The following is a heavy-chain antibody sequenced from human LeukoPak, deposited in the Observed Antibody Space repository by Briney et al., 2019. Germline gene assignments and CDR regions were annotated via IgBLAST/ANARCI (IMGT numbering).Heavy chain of an antibody. CDR2: ISAYNGNT. J-gene: IGHJ4*02. CDR3: ARDRGTLWFGELLYALDY. D-gene: IGHD3-10*01. CDR1: GYTFTSYG. Sequence: GASVKVSCKASGYTFTSYGISWVRQAPGQGLEWMGWISAYNGNTNYAQKLQVRVTMTTDTSTSTAYMELRSLRSDDTAVYYCARDRGTLWFGELLYALDYWGQGTLVTVSS. V-gene: IGHV1-18*01.